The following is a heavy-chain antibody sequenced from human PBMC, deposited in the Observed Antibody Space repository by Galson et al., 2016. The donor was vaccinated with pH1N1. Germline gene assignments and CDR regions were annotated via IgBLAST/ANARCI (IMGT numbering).Heavy chain of an antibody. D-gene: IGHD3-10*01. CDR3: AKEVTSGSPLGYYFSYGLDV. CDR2: IWYEVSNK. V-gene: IGHV3-33*03. CDR1: GFTFSDFV. J-gene: IGHJ6*02. Sequence: SLRLSCAASGFTFSDFVMHWVRQAPGRGLEWVALIWYEVSNKYYADSVKGRFTISRDNSKTTLYLQASSLRPEDTAIYYCAKEVTSGSPLGYYFSYGLDVWGQGTTVTVSS.